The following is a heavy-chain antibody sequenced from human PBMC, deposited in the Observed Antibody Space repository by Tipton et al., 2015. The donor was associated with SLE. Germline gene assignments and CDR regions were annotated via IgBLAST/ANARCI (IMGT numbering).Heavy chain of an antibody. V-gene: IGHV4-39*07. CDR2: IYYSGST. CDR1: GGSFSSYY. D-gene: IGHD2-21*02. J-gene: IGHJ3*02. CDR3: ARDGGAYCGGDCYSDAFDI. Sequence: TLSLTCAVYGGSFSSYYWGWIRQPPGKGLEWIGSIYYSGSTYYNPSLKSRVTISVDTSKNQFSLKLSSVTAADTAVYYCARDGGAYCGGDCYSDAFDIWGQGTMVTVSS.